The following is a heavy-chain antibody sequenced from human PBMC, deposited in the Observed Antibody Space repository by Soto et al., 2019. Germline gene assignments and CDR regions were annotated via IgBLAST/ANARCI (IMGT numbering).Heavy chain of an antibody. CDR1: GGSSSSYY. CDR3: ARYPSEGSGSLMPFDY. CDR2: IYYSGST. J-gene: IGHJ4*02. V-gene: IGHV4-59*01. D-gene: IGHD1-26*01. Sequence: SETLSLMCTVFGGSSSSYYWSWIRQPPGKGLEWIGYIYYSGSTNYNPSLKSRVTISVVTSKNQFSLKLSSVTAADTAVYYCARYPSEGSGSLMPFDYCGQGTLVTVSS.